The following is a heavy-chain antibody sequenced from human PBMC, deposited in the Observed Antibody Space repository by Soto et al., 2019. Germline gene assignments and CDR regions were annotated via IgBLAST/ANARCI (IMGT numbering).Heavy chain of an antibody. CDR3: ARGNDYSKILYYYYGMDV. V-gene: IGHV4-31*03. J-gene: IGHJ6*02. CDR1: GGSISSGGYY. D-gene: IGHD4-4*01. Sequence: PSETLSLTCTVSGGSISSGGYYWSWIRQHPGKGLEWIGYIYYSGSTYYNPSLKSRVTISVDTSKNQFSLKLSSVTAADTAVYYCARGNDYSKILYYYYGMDVWGQGTTVTVSS. CDR2: IYYSGST.